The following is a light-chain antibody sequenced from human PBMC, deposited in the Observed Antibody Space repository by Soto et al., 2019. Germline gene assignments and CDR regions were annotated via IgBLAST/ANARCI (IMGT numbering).Light chain of an antibody. V-gene: IGLV2-14*01. CDR3: SSYTSSSTLGV. J-gene: IGLJ2*01. CDR1: SSDVGAYNY. Sequence: QSVLTQPASVSGSPEQSITISCTGTSSDVGAYNYVSWYQQHPGKAPKLMIYDVTYRPSGVSNRFSGSKSGDTASLTISGLQAEDEADYYCSSYTSSSTLGVFGGGTKLTVL. CDR2: DVT.